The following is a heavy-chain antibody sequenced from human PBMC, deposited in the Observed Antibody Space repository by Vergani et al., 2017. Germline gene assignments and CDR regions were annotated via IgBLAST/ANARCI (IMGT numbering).Heavy chain of an antibody. CDR2: IYHSGST. V-gene: IGHV4-38-2*02. J-gene: IGHJ6*02. CDR1: GHSISSGYY. Sequence: QVQLQESGPGLVKPSETLSLTCTVSGHSISSGYYWGWIRQPPGKGLEWIGSIYHSGSTYYNPSLKSRVTISVDTSKNQFSLKLSSVTAADTAVYYCASPLHVWGQGTTVTVSS. CDR3: ASPLHV.